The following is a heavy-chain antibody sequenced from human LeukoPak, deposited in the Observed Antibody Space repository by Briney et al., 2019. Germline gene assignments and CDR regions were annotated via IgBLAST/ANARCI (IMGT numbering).Heavy chain of an antibody. CDR1: GGSISSGSYY. Sequence: PSETLSLTCTVSGGSISSGSYYWSWIRQPAGKGLEWIGRIYTSGSTNYNPSLKSRVTISVDTSKNQFSLKLSSVTAADTAVYYCARGPFYCSSTSCYSEIDYWGQGTLVTVSS. CDR2: IYTSGST. CDR3: ARGPFYCSSTSCYSEIDY. D-gene: IGHD2-2*02. V-gene: IGHV4-61*02. J-gene: IGHJ4*02.